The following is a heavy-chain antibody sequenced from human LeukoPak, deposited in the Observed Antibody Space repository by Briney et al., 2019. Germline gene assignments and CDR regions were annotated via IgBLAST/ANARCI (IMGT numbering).Heavy chain of an antibody. V-gene: IGHV1-46*01. CDR3: ASGQLWPRGDWFDP. D-gene: IGHD5-18*01. CDR2: IDPSGVP. J-gene: IGHJ5*02. CDR1: GYTFTSYY. Sequence: ASVKVSCKASGYTFTSYYMHWVRQAPGQGLEWMGIIDPSGVPTYAQKFQGRVTITRDTSASTAYMELSSLRSEDTAVYYCASGQLWPRGDWFDPWGQGTLVTVSS.